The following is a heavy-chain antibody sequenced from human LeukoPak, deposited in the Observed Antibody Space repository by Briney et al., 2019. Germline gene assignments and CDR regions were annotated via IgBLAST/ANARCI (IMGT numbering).Heavy chain of an antibody. CDR2: IWYDGSNK. CDR1: GFTFSSYG. Sequence: GGSLRLSCAASGFTFSSYGMHWVRQAPGKGLEWVAVIWYDGSNKYYADSVKGRFTISRDNSKNTLYLQMNSLRAEDTAVYYCAKGGEIATGYFDYWGQGTLVTVSS. D-gene: IGHD5-24*01. J-gene: IGHJ4*02. V-gene: IGHV3-33*06. CDR3: AKGGEIATGYFDY.